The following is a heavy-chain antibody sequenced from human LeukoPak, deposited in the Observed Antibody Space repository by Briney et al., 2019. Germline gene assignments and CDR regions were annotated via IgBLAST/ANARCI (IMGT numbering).Heavy chain of an antibody. J-gene: IGHJ6*02. CDR3: ARVSRHPASMGATKENYYYYGMDV. V-gene: IGHV1-2*04. CDR2: INPNSGGT. D-gene: IGHD1-26*01. Sequence: GASVKVSCKASGNIFSGYYMLWVRQAPGQGLEWMGWINPNSGGTNYAQKFQGWVTMTRDTSISTAYMELSRLRSDDTAVYYCARVSRHPASMGATKENYYYYGMDVWGQGTTVTVSS. CDR1: GNIFSGYY.